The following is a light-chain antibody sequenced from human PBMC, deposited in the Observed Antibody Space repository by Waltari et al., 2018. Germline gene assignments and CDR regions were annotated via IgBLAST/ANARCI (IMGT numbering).Light chain of an antibody. J-gene: IGKJ2*01. Sequence: DIQMTQSPSTLSASVGDRVTITCRASQSISSWLAWYQQKPGKAPKLLIYKASSLESGVPSRFSGSGSGTEFTLTISSLQPNDFATYYCQQYNSYPYTFGQGTKLEIK. CDR3: QQYNSYPYT. CDR1: QSISSW. V-gene: IGKV1-5*03. CDR2: KAS.